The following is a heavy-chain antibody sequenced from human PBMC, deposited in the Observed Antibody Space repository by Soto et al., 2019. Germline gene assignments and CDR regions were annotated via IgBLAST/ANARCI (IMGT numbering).Heavy chain of an antibody. J-gene: IGHJ4*02. D-gene: IGHD5-18*01. V-gene: IGHV1-3*01. Sequence: APVKLSCKASGYTFTSYPIHRVSQAPGQRLEWMGWINAGNGNTKYSQKFQGRVTITRDTSASTAYMELSSLRSEDTAVYYCARTFGETPYLDTAMVEYWGQGPLVTVSS. CDR3: ARTFGETPYLDTAMVEY. CDR2: INAGNGNT. CDR1: GYTFTSYP.